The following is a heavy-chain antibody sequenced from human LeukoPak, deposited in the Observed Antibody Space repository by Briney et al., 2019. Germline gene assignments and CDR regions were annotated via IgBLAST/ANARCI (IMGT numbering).Heavy chain of an antibody. D-gene: IGHD3-16*02. CDR3: ARDRYLDDAFDI. Sequence: PSETLSLTCTVSGGSISSYFCSWIRQPAGKGLEWIGRIDTSGSINYNPSPKSRVTMSVDRSKNQFSLKLSSVTAADTAVYYCARDRYLDDAFDIWGQGTMVTVSS. CDR1: GGSISSYF. V-gene: IGHV4-4*07. J-gene: IGHJ3*02. CDR2: IDTSGSI.